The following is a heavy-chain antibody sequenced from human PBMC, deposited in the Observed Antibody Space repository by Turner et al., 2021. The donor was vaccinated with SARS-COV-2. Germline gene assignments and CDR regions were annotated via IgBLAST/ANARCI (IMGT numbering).Heavy chain of an antibody. J-gene: IGHJ3*01. CDR2: MSAGSGDT. CDR3: ARYDYRLRQGFDV. Sequence: QVQLVQSGAEVKNPGASVKVHCKASGYPFTSYDINWVRQANGQVPEWVGYMSAGSGDTGHARRFQGRVTLTRDTSINTAYMELSGLSFEDTAIYYCARYDYRLRQGFDVWGQGTKVIVSS. V-gene: IGHV1-8*01. D-gene: IGHD1-1*01. CDR1: GYPFTSYD.